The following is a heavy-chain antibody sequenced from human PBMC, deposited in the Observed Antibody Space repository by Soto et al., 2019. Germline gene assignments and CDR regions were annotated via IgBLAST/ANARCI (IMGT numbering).Heavy chain of an antibody. V-gene: IGHV3-13*01. CDR3: ARSLGYCSGGSCWNWFDP. CDR2: IGTAGDT. D-gene: IGHD2-15*01. J-gene: IGHJ5*02. Sequence: EVQLVESGGGLVQPGGSLRLSYAASGFTFSSYDMHWVRQATGKGLEWVSAIGTAGDTYYPGSVKGRFTISRENAKNSLYLQMNSLRAGDTAVYYCARSLGYCSGGSCWNWFDPWGQGTLVTVSS. CDR1: GFTFSSYD.